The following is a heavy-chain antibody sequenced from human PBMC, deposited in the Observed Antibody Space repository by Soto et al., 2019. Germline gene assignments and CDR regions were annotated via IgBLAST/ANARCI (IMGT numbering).Heavy chain of an antibody. CDR2: INPSGGST. CDR3: ALLLSSGYYSKEPFFDY. D-gene: IGHD3-22*01. Sequence: ASVKVSCKASGYTFTSYYMHWVRQAPGQGLEWMGIINPSGGSTSYAQKFQGRVTMTRDTSTSTVYMELSSLRSEDTAVYYCALLLSSGYYSKEPFFDYWGQGTLVTVSS. V-gene: IGHV1-46*01. CDR1: GYTFTSYY. J-gene: IGHJ4*02.